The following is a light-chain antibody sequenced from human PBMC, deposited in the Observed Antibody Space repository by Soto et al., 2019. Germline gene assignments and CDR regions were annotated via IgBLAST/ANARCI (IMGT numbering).Light chain of an antibody. Sequence: VLTQSPGTLSLSPGERATLSCRTSQSVSSSYLAWYQQKPGQAPRLLIYGASSRATGIPDRFSGSGSGTDFTLTIIRLEPEDFAVYYCQQYGSSPGTFGRGTKVDIK. V-gene: IGKV3-20*01. CDR1: QSVSSSY. J-gene: IGKJ1*01. CDR3: QQYGSSPGT. CDR2: GAS.